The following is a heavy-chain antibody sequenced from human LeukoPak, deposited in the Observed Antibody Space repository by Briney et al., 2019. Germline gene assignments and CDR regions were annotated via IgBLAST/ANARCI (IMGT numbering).Heavy chain of an antibody. Sequence: GASVKVSCKASGYTFTGYYMHWVRQAPGQGLDWMGWINPNSGGTKDAKNFQGRVTLTTDTSINTAYMELSSLRSDDTAVYYCAREGRNGYNEGYFDYWGQGTLVTVSS. D-gene: IGHD5-24*01. V-gene: IGHV1-2*02. CDR2: INPNSGGT. CDR1: GYTFTGYY. J-gene: IGHJ4*02. CDR3: AREGRNGYNEGYFDY.